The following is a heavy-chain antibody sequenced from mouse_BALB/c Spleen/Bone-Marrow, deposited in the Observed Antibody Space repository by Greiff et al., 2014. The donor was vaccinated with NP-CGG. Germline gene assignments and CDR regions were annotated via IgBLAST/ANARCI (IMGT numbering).Heavy chain of an antibody. J-gene: IGHJ4*01. V-gene: IGHV5-17*02. CDR2: ISSGSSTI. CDR3: ARGAYYYGSSYDAMDY. Sequence: VQLKESGGGLVQPGGPRKLSCAASGFTFSSFGMHWVRQAPERGLEWVAYISSGSSTIYYADTVKGRFTISRDNPKNTLFLQMTSLRSEDTAMYYCARGAYYYGSSYDAMDYWGQGTSVTVSS. CDR1: GFTFSSFG. D-gene: IGHD1-1*01.